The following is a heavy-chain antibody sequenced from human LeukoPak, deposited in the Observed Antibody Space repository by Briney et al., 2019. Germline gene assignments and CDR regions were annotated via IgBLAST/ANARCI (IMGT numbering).Heavy chain of an antibody. D-gene: IGHD5-18*01. J-gene: IGHJ4*02. CDR3: ARVGFGGYSYGYVDF. CDR1: GGSTSSSRYS. CDR2: IYDSGST. V-gene: IGHV4-39*01. Sequence: PLETLSLTCTVSGGSTSSSRYSWGWIRQPPGKGLEWIGTIYDSGSTYYNPSLKSRVTISVDTSKNQFSLRLSSVTAADTAVYYCARVGFGGYSYGYVDFWGQGTLVTVSS.